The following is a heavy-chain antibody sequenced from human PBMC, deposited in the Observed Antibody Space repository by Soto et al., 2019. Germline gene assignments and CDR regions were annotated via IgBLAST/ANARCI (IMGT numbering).Heavy chain of an antibody. CDR3: ARITIQYYYYMDV. V-gene: IGHV4-4*02. CDR2: IYHSGST. Sequence: TLSLTCAVSSGAISRSNWWSGVRQPPGKGLEWIGEIYHSGSTNYNPSLKSRVTISVDKSKNQFSLKLSSVTAADTAVYYCARITIQYYYYMDVWGKGTTVTVSS. CDR1: SGAISRSNW. J-gene: IGHJ6*03. D-gene: IGHD3-3*01.